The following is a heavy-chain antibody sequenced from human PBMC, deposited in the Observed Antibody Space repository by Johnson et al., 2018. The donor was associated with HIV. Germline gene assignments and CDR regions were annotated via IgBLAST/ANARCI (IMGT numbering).Heavy chain of an antibody. J-gene: IGHJ3*02. CDR3: AKETPSSGGTFDI. CDR1: GFTFSSYG. CDR2: IRYDGSNK. Sequence: QVQLVESGGGVVQPGGSLRLSCAASGFTFSSYGMHWVRQAPGKGLEWVAFIRYDGSNKYYADSVKGRFTISRDNSKNTLYLQMKSLRAEDTAVYYCAKETPSSGGTFDIWGQGTMVTVSS. D-gene: IGHD6-25*01. V-gene: IGHV3-30*02.